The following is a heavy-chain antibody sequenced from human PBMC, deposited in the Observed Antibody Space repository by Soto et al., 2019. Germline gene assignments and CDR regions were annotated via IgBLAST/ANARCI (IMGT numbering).Heavy chain of an antibody. CDR3: SRDTSGYLTTY. CDR2: IYYNGNT. D-gene: IGHD3-22*01. Sequence: PSETLSLTCSVSGGSVNSANYYWSWMRQPPGKGLEWIGFIYYNGNTKYNPSLKSRVTISLDTSKNQFSLNLTSVTAADAAVYYCSRDTSGYLTTYWGQGTLVTVSS. J-gene: IGHJ4*02. V-gene: IGHV4-61*01. CDR1: GGSVNSANYY.